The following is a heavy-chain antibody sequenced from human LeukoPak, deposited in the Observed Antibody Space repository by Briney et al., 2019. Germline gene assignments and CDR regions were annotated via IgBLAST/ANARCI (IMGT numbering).Heavy chain of an antibody. CDR3: ARLGQRGYSGYDYIIDY. CDR1: GFTFSSYG. Sequence: GGSLRLPCAASGFTFSSYGMHWVRQAPGKGLEWVAVIWYDGSNKYYADSVKGRFTISRDNSKNTLYLQMNSLRAEDTAVYYCARLGQRGYSGYDYIIDYWGQGTLVTVSS. CDR2: IWYDGSNK. V-gene: IGHV3-30*19. J-gene: IGHJ4*02. D-gene: IGHD5-12*01.